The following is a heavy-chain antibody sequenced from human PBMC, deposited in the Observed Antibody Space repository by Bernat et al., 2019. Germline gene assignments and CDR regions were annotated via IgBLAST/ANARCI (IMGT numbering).Heavy chain of an antibody. Sequence: EVQLLESGGGLVQPGGSLRLSCAASGFTFSSYAMSWVRQAPGKGLEWVSAISGSGGSTYYADSVKGRFTISRDNSKNTLYLQMNSLRAEDTAVYYCARLGGSGSYEDYWGQGTLVTVSS. CDR2: ISGSGGST. V-gene: IGHV3-23*01. CDR1: GFTFSSYA. J-gene: IGHJ4*02. CDR3: ARLGGSGSYEDY. D-gene: IGHD1-26*01.